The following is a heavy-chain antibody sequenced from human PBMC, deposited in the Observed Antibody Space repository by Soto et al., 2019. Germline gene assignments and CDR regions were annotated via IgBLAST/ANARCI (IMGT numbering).Heavy chain of an antibody. Sequence: PGGSLRLSCAASNFAFSNAYMNWVRQAPGKGLEWVGRIKSKADGETTDYAAPVEDRFTVSRDDSKNSLYLQMNSLKPEDTAVYYCATSTGSYRNFDYWGQGT. CDR1: NFAFSNAY. V-gene: IGHV3-15*07. CDR3: ATSTGSYRNFDY. D-gene: IGHD1-26*01. CDR2: IKSKADGETT. J-gene: IGHJ4*02.